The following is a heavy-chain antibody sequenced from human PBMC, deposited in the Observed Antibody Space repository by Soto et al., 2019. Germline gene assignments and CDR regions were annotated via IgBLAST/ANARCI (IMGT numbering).Heavy chain of an antibody. CDR3: AKGAVTVLMVSPYGMDV. CDR1: GFTFSSYA. CDR2: ISGSGGST. J-gene: IGHJ6*02. V-gene: IGHV3-23*01. D-gene: IGHD2-8*01. Sequence: GGSLRLSCAASGFTFSSYAMSWVRQAPGKGLEWVSAISGSGGSTYYADSVKGRFTISRDNSKNTLYLQMNSLRAEDTAVYYCAKGAVTVLMVSPYGMDVWGQGTTVTVSS.